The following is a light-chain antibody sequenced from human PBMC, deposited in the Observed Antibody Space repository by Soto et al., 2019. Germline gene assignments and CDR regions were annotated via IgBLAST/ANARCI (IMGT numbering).Light chain of an antibody. CDR2: GAS. CDR3: QQYDNWPPWT. J-gene: IGKJ1*01. V-gene: IGKV3-15*01. Sequence: EIVMTQSPATLSVSPGERATHSCRASQSVKSNVAWYQQKPGQAPRLLIYGASTRATGIPARFSGSGSGTEFTLTISSLQSEDLAVYYCQQYDNWPPWTFGQGTKVDIK. CDR1: QSVKSN.